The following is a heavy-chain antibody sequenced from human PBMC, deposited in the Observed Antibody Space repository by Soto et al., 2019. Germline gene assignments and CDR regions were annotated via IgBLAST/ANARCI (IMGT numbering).Heavy chain of an antibody. CDR3: ARGGYGDYDAFDI. CDR1: GYTFSGYY. D-gene: IGHD4-17*01. Sequence: ASVKVSCKASGYTFSGYYMHWVRQAPGQGLEWMGWINPNSGGTNYAQKFQGWVTMTRDTSISTAYMELSRLRSDDTAVYYCARGGYGDYDAFDIWGQGTMVTVSS. V-gene: IGHV1-2*04. J-gene: IGHJ3*02. CDR2: INPNSGGT.